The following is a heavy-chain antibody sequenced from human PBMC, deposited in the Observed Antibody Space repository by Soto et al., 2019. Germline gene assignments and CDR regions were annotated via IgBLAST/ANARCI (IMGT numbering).Heavy chain of an antibody. CDR3: ARELVVGPAEYFQH. J-gene: IGHJ1*01. CDR2: INEDGSER. Sequence: EVQLVESGGGLVQPGGSLRLSCVASGFTFNRNWMSWVRQAPGKGLEWVANINEDGSERYYVDSVKGRFTISRDNAKNSLYLQMNTLRAEDTAVYRCARELVVGPAEYFQHWGQGTLVIVSS. D-gene: IGHD2-8*02. V-gene: IGHV3-7*01. CDR1: GFTFNRNW.